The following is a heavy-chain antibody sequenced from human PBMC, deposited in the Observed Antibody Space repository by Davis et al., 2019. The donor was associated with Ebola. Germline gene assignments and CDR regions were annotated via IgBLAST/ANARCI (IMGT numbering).Heavy chain of an antibody. CDR2: IYPGDSDT. D-gene: IGHD2-21*02. J-gene: IGHJ5*02. CDR3: ARHVQPCTDCYNWFDP. V-gene: IGHV5-51*01. CDR1: GYSFTNYW. Sequence: GSLRLSCQGSGYSFTNYWIGWVRQMPGKGLEWMGIIYPGDSDTRYSPSFQGKVTISADKSISTAYLQWSSLKAADTAMYYCARHVQPCTDCYNWFDPWGQGTLVTVSS.